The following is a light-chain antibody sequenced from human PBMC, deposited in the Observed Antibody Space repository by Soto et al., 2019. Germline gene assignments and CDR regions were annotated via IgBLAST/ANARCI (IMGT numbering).Light chain of an antibody. CDR2: EVT. J-gene: IGLJ1*01. Sequence: QSALTQPPSASGSPGQSVTISCTGTNSDVGGYNFVSWYQQHPGKAPKLIIYEVTKRPSGVPDRFSGSKSGKTASLTVSGLQAEDEADYYCSSYAGSNTRYVFGTGTKLTVL. CDR1: NSDVGGYNF. CDR3: SSYAGSNTRYV. V-gene: IGLV2-8*01.